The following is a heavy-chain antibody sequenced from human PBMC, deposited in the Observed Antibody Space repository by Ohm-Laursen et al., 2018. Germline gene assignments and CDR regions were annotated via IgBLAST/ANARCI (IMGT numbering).Heavy chain of an antibody. CDR3: ARDLGGYGEIDY. Sequence: TLPLTCTVSGGSISSGGYYWSWIRQHPGKGLEWIGYIYYSGSTYYNPSLKSRVTISVDTSKNQFSLKLSSVTAADTAVYYCARDLGGYGEIDYWGQGTLVTVSS. V-gene: IGHV4-31*03. J-gene: IGHJ4*02. D-gene: IGHD4-17*01. CDR2: IYYSGST. CDR1: GGSISSGGYY.